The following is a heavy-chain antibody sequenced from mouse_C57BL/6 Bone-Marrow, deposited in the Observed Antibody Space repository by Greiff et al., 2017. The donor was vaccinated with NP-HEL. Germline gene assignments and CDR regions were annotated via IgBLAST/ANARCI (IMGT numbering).Heavy chain of an antibody. Sequence: EVKLMESGPGLVKPSQSLSLTCTVTGYSITSDYAWNWIRQFPGNKLEWMGYLSYSGSTSYSPSPKSRISLTRDTSKNQFFLQLNSVTTEDTATCYCSRASYYYDDSLDYWGQGTTLTVSS. D-gene: IGHD1-1*01. V-gene: IGHV3-2*02. CDR3: SRASYYYDDSLDY. CDR1: GYSITSDYA. CDR2: LSYSGST. J-gene: IGHJ2*01.